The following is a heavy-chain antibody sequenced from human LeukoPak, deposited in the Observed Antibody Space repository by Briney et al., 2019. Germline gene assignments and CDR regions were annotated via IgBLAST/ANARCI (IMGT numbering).Heavy chain of an antibody. Sequence: SVKVSCKASGGTFSSYAISWVRQAPGQGLEWMGRIIPILGIANYAQKFQGRVTITADKSTSTAYMELSSLRSEDTAVYYCARGIAVAGMRNYYYGMDVWGQGTTVTVSS. J-gene: IGHJ6*02. CDR1: GGTFSSYA. CDR3: ARGIAVAGMRNYYYGMDV. D-gene: IGHD6-19*01. CDR2: IIPILGIA. V-gene: IGHV1-69*04.